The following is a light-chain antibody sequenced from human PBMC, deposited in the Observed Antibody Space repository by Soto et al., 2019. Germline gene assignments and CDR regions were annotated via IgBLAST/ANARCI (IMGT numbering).Light chain of an antibody. J-gene: IGKJ4*01. V-gene: IGKV3-15*01. CDR1: QSVGSN. Sequence: EIILTQSPATLSMSPGERATLSCRASQSVGSNLAWYQHQPGQAPRLLVFGASTRATAIPARFSCSGSGTEFTLTISSLQSEDFAVYYCQQYNDWPLTFGGGTKVEIK. CDR2: GAS. CDR3: QQYNDWPLT.